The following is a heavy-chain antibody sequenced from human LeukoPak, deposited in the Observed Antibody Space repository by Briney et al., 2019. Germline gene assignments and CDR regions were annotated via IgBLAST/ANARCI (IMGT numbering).Heavy chain of an antibody. V-gene: IGHV3-53*01. CDR3: ARDYGGSSPFDY. Sequence: GGSLRLSCTVSGFTVSSNSMSWVRQAPGKGLEWVSFIYSDNTHYSDSVKGRFTISRDNFKNTLYLQMNSLRAEDTAVYYCARDYGGSSPFDYWGQGTLVTVSS. CDR2: IYSDNT. J-gene: IGHJ4*02. CDR1: GFTVSSNS. D-gene: IGHD4-23*01.